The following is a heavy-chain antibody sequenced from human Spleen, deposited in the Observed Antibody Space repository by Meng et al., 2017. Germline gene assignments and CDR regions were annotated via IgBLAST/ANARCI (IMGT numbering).Heavy chain of an antibody. CDR2: IYQSGST. V-gene: IGHV4-38-2*01. CDR3: AGGAVVTLIFYHAMDV. D-gene: IGHD2-21*02. J-gene: IGHJ6*02. CDR1: GYSITGSYN. Sequence: GSLRLSCAVSGYSITGSYNWGWIRQSPGKGLEWIGSIYQSGSTYYNPSLKSRATMSAVTSKNQFSLKLTSVTAADTAVYYCAGGAVVTLIFYHAMDVWGQGTTVTVSS.